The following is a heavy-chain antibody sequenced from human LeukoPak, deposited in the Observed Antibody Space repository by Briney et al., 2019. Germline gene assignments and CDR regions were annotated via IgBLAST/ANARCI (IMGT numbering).Heavy chain of an antibody. Sequence: VAPVKVSCKASGYTFTDSSIHWVRQAPGQGLEWMGWINCDSGVTKYAEKFQGRVSMTRDTSISTAYMDLSRLTSDDTAIYYCARDGGGTYQDFDYWGQGTLVTVSS. CDR3: ARDGGGTYQDFDY. D-gene: IGHD1-26*01. J-gene: IGHJ4*02. CDR2: INCDSGVT. V-gene: IGHV1-2*02. CDR1: GYTFTDSS.